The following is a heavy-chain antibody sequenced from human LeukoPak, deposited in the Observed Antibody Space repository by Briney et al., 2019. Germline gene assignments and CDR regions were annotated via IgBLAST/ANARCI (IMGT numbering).Heavy chain of an antibody. Sequence: WETLLLRCLIPGYSIRDGYDWGCIWQPPGKGREEIGSIYGSGHTHRNPSLESRVTISIDTPKNQFSLKLNSVTAGDTAVYFCARQTASLTESYNWFDPWGQGTLVTVSS. J-gene: IGHJ5*02. CDR1: GYSIRDGYD. D-gene: IGHD1-14*01. V-gene: IGHV4-38-2*01. CDR2: IYGSGHT. CDR3: ARQTASLTESYNWFDP.